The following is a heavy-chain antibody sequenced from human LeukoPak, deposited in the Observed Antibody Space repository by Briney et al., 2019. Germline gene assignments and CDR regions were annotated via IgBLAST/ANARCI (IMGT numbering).Heavy chain of an antibody. CDR3: ARVGFLYGGLRDAFDI. CDR1: GGSISSYY. D-gene: IGHD4-23*01. J-gene: IGHJ3*02. Sequence: PSETLSLTCTVSGGSISSYYWSWIRQPPGKGLEWIGYIYYSGSTNYNPSLKSRVTISVDTSKNQFSLKLSSVTAADTAVYYCARVGFLYGGLRDAFDIWGQGTMVTVSS. CDR2: IYYSGST. V-gene: IGHV4-59*01.